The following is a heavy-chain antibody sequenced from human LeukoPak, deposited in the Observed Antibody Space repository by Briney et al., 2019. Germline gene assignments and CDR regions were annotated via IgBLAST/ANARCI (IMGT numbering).Heavy chain of an antibody. CDR1: GFTFSSYA. D-gene: IGHD3-10*01. CDR3: ARDLGYYGSGSYYAH. Sequence: GGSLRISCAASGFTFSSYAMNLRHQAPGKGLEWVSSISSSSSYIYYADSVKGRFTISRDNAKNSLYLHMNSLRAEDTAVYYCARDLGYYGSGSYYAHWGQGTLVTVSS. V-gene: IGHV3-21*01. J-gene: IGHJ4*02. CDR2: ISSSSSYI.